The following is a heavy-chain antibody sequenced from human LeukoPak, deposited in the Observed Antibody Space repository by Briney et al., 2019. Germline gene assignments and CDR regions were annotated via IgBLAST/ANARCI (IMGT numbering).Heavy chain of an antibody. CDR1: GGSISSYY. CDR2: IYYSGST. Sequence: SESLSLTCTVSGGSISSYYWSWIRQPPGKGLEWSGYIYYSGSTNYNPSLKSRVTISVDTSKNQFSLKLSSVTAADTAAYYCARSPPAKGFYYFDYWGQGTLVTVSS. CDR3: ARSPPAKGFYYFDY. V-gene: IGHV4-59*08. J-gene: IGHJ4*02.